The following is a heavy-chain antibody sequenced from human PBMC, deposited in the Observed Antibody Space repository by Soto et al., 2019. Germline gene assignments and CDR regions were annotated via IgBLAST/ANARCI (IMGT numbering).Heavy chain of an antibody. J-gene: IGHJ4*02. CDR1: GLSITTYY. D-gene: IGHD5-12*01. CDR3: AGDRDGYNS. V-gene: IGHV4-59*07. CDR2: IFYSGSP. Sequence: PLVTQSHTSPVSGLSITTYYWNWIRQPPGKGLEWIGYIFYSGSPNYNPSLKSRVTISVDTSQNQISLKLRSVTAADTAVYYCAGDRDGYNSWGRGNLVIGSS.